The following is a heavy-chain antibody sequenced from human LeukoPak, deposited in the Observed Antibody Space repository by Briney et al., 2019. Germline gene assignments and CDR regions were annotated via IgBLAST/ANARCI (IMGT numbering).Heavy chain of an antibody. CDR1: GYTFTSYY. D-gene: IGHD2-2*01. CDR2: INPSGGST. Sequence: GASVKVSCKASGYTFTSYYMHWVRPAPGQGLEWMGIINPSGGSTSYAQKFQGRVTMTRDTSTSTVYMELSSLRSEDTAVYYCARDPTYCSSTSCYSGMDVWGQGTTVTVSS. J-gene: IGHJ6*02. V-gene: IGHV1-46*03. CDR3: ARDPTYCSSTSCYSGMDV.